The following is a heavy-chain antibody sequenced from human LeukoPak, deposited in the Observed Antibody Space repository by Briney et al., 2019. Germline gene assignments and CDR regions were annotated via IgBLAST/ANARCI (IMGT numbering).Heavy chain of an antibody. V-gene: IGHV1-8*01. CDR2: MNPNSGNT. CDR1: GYTFTSYD. Sequence: ASVKVSCKASGYTFTSYDINWVRQATGQGLERMGWMNPNSGNTGYAQKFQGRVTMTRNTSISTAYMELSSLRSEDTAVYYCARGSRLVRGVTSRRNYYFDYWGQGTMVTVSS. CDR3: ARGSRLVRGVTSRRNYYFDY. D-gene: IGHD3-10*01. J-gene: IGHJ4*02.